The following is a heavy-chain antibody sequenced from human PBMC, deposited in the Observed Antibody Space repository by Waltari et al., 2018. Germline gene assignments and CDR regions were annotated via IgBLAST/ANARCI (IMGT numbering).Heavy chain of an antibody. CDR3: ARGRNHDVEMATNGGADAFDI. D-gene: IGHD5-12*01. V-gene: IGHV4-34*01. CDR2: INHSGST. J-gene: IGHJ3*02. CDR1: GGSFSGYY. Sequence: QVQLQQWGAGLLKPSEPLSLTCAVYGGSFSGYYWSWLRQPPGKGLEWIGEINHSGSTNYNPSLKSRVTISVDTSKNQFSLKLSSVTAADTAVYYCARGRNHDVEMATNGGADAFDIWGQGTMVTVSS.